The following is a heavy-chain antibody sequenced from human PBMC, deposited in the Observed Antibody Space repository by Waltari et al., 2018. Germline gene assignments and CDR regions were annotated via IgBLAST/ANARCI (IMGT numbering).Heavy chain of an antibody. J-gene: IGHJ5*02. V-gene: IGHV4-34*01. CDR3: ALRGVVRGKDWFDP. CDR2: INHSGST. D-gene: IGHD3-10*01. CDR1: GGSFSGYY. Sequence: QVQLQQWGAGLLKPSETLSLTCAVSGGSFSGYYWSWIRQPPGKGLEWIGEINHSGSTNYNPSLKSRVTISVDTSKNQFALKLSSVTAADTAVYYCALRGVVRGKDWFDPWGQGTLVTVSS.